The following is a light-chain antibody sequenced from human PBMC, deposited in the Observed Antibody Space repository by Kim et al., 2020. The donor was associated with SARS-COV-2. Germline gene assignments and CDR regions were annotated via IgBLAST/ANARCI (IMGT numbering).Light chain of an antibody. J-gene: IGLJ3*02. CDR3: LLSYSGAWV. CDR2: DTS. CDR1: SGAATSRHD. V-gene: IGLV7-46*01. Sequence: PGGTVSRTCCASSGAATSRHDSYWFQQKPCQAPSTRIYDTSNRHPWTPARFSGSLLRGEAALTLSGAQPEEDAEYYCLLSYSGAWVFGGGTKLTVL.